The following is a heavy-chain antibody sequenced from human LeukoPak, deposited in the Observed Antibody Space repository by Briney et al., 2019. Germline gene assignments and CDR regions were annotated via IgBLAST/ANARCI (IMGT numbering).Heavy chain of an antibody. CDR3: ARQLGYSSSWYNY. D-gene: IGHD6-13*01. CDR1: GGSISSYY. J-gene: IGHJ4*02. CDR2: IYYSGST. V-gene: IGHV4-59*08. Sequence: SETLSLTCTVSGGSISSYYWSWIRQPPGKGLEWIGYIYYSGSTNYNPSLKSRVTISVDTSKNQFSLKLSSVTAADTAVYYCARQLGYSSSWYNYWGQGTLVTVSS.